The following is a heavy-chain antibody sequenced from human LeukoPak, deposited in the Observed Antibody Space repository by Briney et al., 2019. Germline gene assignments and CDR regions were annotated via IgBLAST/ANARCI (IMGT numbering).Heavy chain of an antibody. CDR2: IRYDGSNK. CDR1: GFTFTIYW. V-gene: IGHV3-30*02. D-gene: IGHD1-26*01. J-gene: IGHJ4*02. Sequence: GSLRLSCAASGFTFTIYWMSWVRQAPGKGLEWVAFIRYDGSNKYYADSVKGRFTISRDNSKNTLYLQMNSLRAEDTAVYYCAKDPRSTTYFDYWGQGTLVTVSS. CDR3: AKDPRSTTYFDY.